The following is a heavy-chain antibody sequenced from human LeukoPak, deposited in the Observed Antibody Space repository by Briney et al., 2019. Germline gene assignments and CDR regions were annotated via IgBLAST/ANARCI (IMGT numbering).Heavy chain of an antibody. CDR3: ARELYYDSSGYYSGVPGVFDY. CDR1: GGSISSSSYY. J-gene: IGHJ4*02. V-gene: IGHV4-39*07. CDR2: IYYSGST. Sequence: SETLSLTCTVSGGSISSSSYYWGWIRQPPGKGLEWIGSIYYSGSTYYNPSLKSRVTISLDTSKNQFSLKLSSVTAADTAVYYCARELYYDSSGYYSGVPGVFDYWGQGTLVTVSS. D-gene: IGHD3-22*01.